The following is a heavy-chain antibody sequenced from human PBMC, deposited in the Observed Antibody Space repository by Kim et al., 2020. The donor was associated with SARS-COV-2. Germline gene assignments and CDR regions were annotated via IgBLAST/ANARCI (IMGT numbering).Heavy chain of an antibody. Sequence: GGSLRLSCAASGFTVSSNWMNWVRQAPGKGLEWVAVIKEDESEKYEEDSVKGRITICKDNTKNSLYLKMNTLTDEDTSVYYGGRQMIFGTGQATYGVDV. CDR1: GFTVSSNW. CDR2: IKEDESEK. D-gene: IGHD3-16*01. CDR3: GRQMIFGTGQATYGVDV. V-gene: IGHV3-7*03. J-gene: IGHJ6*01.